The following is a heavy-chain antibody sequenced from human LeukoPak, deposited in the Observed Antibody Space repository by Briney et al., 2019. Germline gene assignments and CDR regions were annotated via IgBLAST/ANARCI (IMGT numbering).Heavy chain of an antibody. V-gene: IGHV1-18*04. J-gene: IGHJ3*02. D-gene: IGHD3-22*01. CDR1: GYTFSDYY. CDR2: ISAYNGNT. CDR3: ARAQIVYYYDSSGYDT. Sequence: ASVKVSCKASGYTFSDYYLHWVRQAPGQGLEWMGWISAYNGNTNYAQKLQGRVTMTTDTSTSTAYMELRSLRSDDTAVYYCARAQIVYYYDSSGYDTWGQGTMVTVSS.